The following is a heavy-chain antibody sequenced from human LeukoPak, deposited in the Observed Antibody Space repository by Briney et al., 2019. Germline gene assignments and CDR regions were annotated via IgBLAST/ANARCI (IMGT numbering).Heavy chain of an antibody. Sequence: KASETLSLTCTASGGSISSYYWSWIRQPPGKGLEWIGYIYYSGSTNYNPSLKSRVTISVDTSKNQFSLKLSSVTAADTAVYYCARLGLHYGDYGGYYFDYWGQGTLVTVSS. J-gene: IGHJ4*02. CDR2: IYYSGST. CDR3: ARLGLHYGDYGGYYFDY. V-gene: IGHV4-59*08. CDR1: GGSISSYY. D-gene: IGHD4-17*01.